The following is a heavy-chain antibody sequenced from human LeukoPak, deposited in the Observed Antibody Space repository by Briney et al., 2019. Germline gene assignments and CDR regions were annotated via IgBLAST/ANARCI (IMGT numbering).Heavy chain of an antibody. CDR2: INHSGST. CDR3: ARGREDIVVVPALYYFDY. J-gene: IGHJ4*02. Sequence: SETLSLTCAVYGGSFSGYYWSWIRQPPGKGLGWIGEINHSGSTNYNPSLKSRVTISADTSKNQFSLKLSSVTAADTAVYYCARGREDIVVVPALYYFDYWGQGTLVTVSS. V-gene: IGHV4-34*01. D-gene: IGHD2-2*01. CDR1: GGSFSGYY.